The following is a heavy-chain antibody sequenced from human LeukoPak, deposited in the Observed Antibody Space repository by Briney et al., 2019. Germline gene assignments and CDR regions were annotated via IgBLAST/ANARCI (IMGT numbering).Heavy chain of an antibody. J-gene: IGHJ4*02. CDR1: GVTFSSYS. Sequence: PGGALRLSCAASGVTFSSYSMNWVRQAPGRGLEWVSSLSGSSSYIYYADSVKGRVTISRDNAKNSLYLQMNSLRAEDTAVYYCARVLEAASFDYWGQGTPVTVSS. V-gene: IGHV3-21*01. CDR3: ARVLEAASFDY. D-gene: IGHD6-13*01. CDR2: LSGSSSYI.